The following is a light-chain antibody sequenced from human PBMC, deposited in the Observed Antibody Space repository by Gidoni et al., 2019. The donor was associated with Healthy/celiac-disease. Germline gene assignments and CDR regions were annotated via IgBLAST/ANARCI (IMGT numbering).Light chain of an antibody. CDR2: GAS. Sequence: GTLSCRASQSVSSSYLAWYQQKPGQAPRLLIYGASSRATGIPDRFSGSGSGTDFTLTISRLEPEDFAVYYCQQYGSSPRGITFGPGTKVDIK. CDR1: QSVSSSY. J-gene: IGKJ3*01. CDR3: QQYGSSPRGIT. V-gene: IGKV3-20*01.